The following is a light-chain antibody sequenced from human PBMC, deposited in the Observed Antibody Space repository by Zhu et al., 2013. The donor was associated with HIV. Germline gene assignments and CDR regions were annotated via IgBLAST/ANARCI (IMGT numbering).Light chain of an antibody. CDR3: QQYGNSVFT. J-gene: IGKJ3*01. Sequence: EIVLTQSPGTLSLSPGERATLSCRASQSVSSTYLAWYQQRPGQAPRLLIYGASTRASGIPDRFSGSGSGADFTLTISRLEPEGFAVYYCQQYGNSVFTFGPGTTVDL. CDR2: GAS. V-gene: IGKV3-20*01. CDR1: QSVSSTY.